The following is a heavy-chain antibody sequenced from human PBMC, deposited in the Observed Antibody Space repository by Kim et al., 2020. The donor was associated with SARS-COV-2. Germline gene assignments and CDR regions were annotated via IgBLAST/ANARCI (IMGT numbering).Heavy chain of an antibody. Sequence: GGSLRLSCAASGFTFSSYAMSWVRQAPGKGLEWVSAISGSGGSTYYADSVKGRFTISRDNSKNTLYLQMNSLRAEDTAVYYCAKVTYYYGSGSYTHYYYGMDVWGQGTTVTVSS. V-gene: IGHV3-23*01. CDR2: ISGSGGST. J-gene: IGHJ6*02. CDR3: AKVTYYYGSGSYTHYYYGMDV. CDR1: GFTFSSYA. D-gene: IGHD3-10*01.